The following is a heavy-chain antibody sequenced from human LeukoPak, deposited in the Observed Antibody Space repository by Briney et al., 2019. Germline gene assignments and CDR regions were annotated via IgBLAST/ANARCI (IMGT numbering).Heavy chain of an antibody. CDR3: ARFDYGVAFDI. CDR2: INPNSGGT. CDR1: GYTFTGYY. D-gene: IGHD4-17*01. Sequence: ASVKVSCKASGYTFTGYYMHWVRQAPGQGLEGMGWINPNSGGTKYAQKFQGWFTMTRNTSISTAYMELSRLRSDDTAVYYCARFDYGVAFDIWGQGTMVTVSS. V-gene: IGHV1-2*04. J-gene: IGHJ3*02.